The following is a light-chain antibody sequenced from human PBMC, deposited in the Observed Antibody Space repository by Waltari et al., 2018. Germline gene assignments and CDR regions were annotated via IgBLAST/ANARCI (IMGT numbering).Light chain of an antibody. CDR1: QSVSSSY. CDR3: QQYGSSPPVT. Sequence: DIVLTQSPGTLSLSPGERATLSCRASQSVSSSYLAGYQQKPGQAPRLLIYGASSRATGIPDRFSGSGSGTDFTLTISRLEPEDLAVYYCQQYGSSPPVTFGQGTKLEIK. V-gene: IGKV3-20*01. J-gene: IGKJ2*01. CDR2: GAS.